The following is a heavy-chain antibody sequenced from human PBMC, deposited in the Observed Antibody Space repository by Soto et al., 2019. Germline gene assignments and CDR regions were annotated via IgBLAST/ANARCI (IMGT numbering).Heavy chain of an antibody. CDR1: GYTFTSYG. CDR2: INAYNGNT. V-gene: IGHV1-18*01. J-gene: IGHJ4*02. D-gene: IGHD6-19*01. CDR3: ARDLRHSSGWYILFDY. Sequence: ASVKVSCKASGYTFTSYGISWVRQAPGQGLEWMGWINAYNGNTNYAQKLQGRVTMTTDTSTSTAYMELRSLRSDDTAVYYCARDLRHSSGWYILFDYWGQGXLVTV.